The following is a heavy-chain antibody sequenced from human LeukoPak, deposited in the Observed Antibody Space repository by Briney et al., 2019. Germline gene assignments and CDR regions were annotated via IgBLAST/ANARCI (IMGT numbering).Heavy chain of an antibody. V-gene: IGHV4-34*01. CDR3: ARGLD. CDR1: GGSFSGYY. CDR2: INHSGST. Sequence: SETLSLTCAVYGGSFSGYYWSWIRQPPGKGLEWIGEINHSGSTNYNPFLKSRVTISVDTSKNQFSLKLSSVTAADTAVYYCARGLDWGQGTLVTVSS. J-gene: IGHJ4*02.